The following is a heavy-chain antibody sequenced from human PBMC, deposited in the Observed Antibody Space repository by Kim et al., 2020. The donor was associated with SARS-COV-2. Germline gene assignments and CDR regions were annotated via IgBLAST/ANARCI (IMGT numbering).Heavy chain of an antibody. Sequence: TYYADSVKGRFTISRDNSKNTLYLQMNSLRAEDTAVYYCARGYSSGEKNYWGQGTLVTVSS. D-gene: IGHD6-19*01. V-gene: IGHV3-66*01. J-gene: IGHJ4*02. CDR2: T. CDR3: ARGYSSGEKNY.